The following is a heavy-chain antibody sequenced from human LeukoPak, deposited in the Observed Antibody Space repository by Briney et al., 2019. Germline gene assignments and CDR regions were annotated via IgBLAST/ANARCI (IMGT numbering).Heavy chain of an antibody. CDR2: ISTNGETT. V-gene: IGHV3-64D*06. Sequence: GGSLRLSCSASGFPFNTHFMHWVRQTPGKALEYVSTISTNGETTFYADSVTGRFTISRDNSQNTLYLQMSSLRPDDTAVYYCVKDLSGTWSFDYWGQGTLVTVSS. D-gene: IGHD1-26*01. CDR3: VKDLSGTWSFDY. J-gene: IGHJ4*02. CDR1: GFPFNTHF.